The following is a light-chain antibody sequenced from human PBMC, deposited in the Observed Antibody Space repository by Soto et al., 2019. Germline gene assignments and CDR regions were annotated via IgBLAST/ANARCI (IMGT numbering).Light chain of an antibody. CDR3: EQYGRSPYT. CDR2: GAS. J-gene: IGKJ2*01. Sequence: IVLTQSPGTLSLSPGERATLSCRASQRVSSNDLAWYQQKLGQAPRLLIYGASSRATGIPDRFSGSGSGTDFTLTISRLEPEDFAVYYCEQYGRSPYTFGQGTKLEIK. V-gene: IGKV3-20*01. CDR1: QRVSSND.